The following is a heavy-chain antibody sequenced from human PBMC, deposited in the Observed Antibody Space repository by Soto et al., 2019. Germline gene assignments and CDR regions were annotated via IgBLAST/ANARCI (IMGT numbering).Heavy chain of an antibody. CDR1: GGSISSGGYY. Sequence: PSETLSLTCTVSGGSISSGGYYWSWIRQHPGKGLEWIGYIYYSGSTYYNPSLKSRVTISVDTSKNQFSLKLSSVTAADTAVYYCARRTSLNCSSTSCNPTYYYYYYGMDVWGQGTTVTVSS. V-gene: IGHV4-31*03. J-gene: IGHJ6*02. D-gene: IGHD2-2*01. CDR2: IYYSGST. CDR3: ARRTSLNCSSTSCNPTYYYYYYGMDV.